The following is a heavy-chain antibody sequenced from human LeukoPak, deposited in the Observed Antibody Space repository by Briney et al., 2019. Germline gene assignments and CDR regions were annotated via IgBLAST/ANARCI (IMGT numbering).Heavy chain of an antibody. J-gene: IGHJ4*02. CDR2: ISGSGGST. D-gene: IGHD2-2*01. Sequence: PGGSLRLSCAVSGLTFSSYAMTWVRQAPGKGLKRVSGISGSGGSTYYADSVKGRFTISRDNSKNTLYLQMSSLRAEDTAVYYCAKVRAAMLNYFDYWGQGTLVTVSS. CDR1: GLTFSSYA. V-gene: IGHV3-23*01. CDR3: AKVRAAMLNYFDY.